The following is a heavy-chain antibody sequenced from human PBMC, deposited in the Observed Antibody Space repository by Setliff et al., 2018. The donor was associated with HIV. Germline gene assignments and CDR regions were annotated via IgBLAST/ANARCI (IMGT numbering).Heavy chain of an antibody. Sequence: ASVKVSCKASGYTFTTYYMHWVRQAPGQGLEWMAVINPSVGSTNFAQMLQGRVTMTRDTSTSTVYMELSSLRSEDTAVYYCARDPLDGDGPFDYWGQGTLVTVSS. J-gene: IGHJ4*02. CDR3: ARDPLDGDGPFDY. CDR2: INPSVGST. D-gene: IGHD7-27*01. V-gene: IGHV1-46*01. CDR1: GYTFTTYY.